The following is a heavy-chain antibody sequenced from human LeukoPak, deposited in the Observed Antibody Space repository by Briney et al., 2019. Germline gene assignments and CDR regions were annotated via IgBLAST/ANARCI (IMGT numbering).Heavy chain of an antibody. CDR1: GYTFTGYY. CDR3: ARVEGSGWFYFDY. J-gene: IGHJ4*02. V-gene: IGHV1-2*04. Sequence: ASVKVSCKASGYTFTGYYMHWVRQAPGQGLEWMGWINPNGGGTNYAQKLQGWVTMTRDTSISTAYMELSRLRSDDTAVYYCARVEGSGWFYFDYWGQGTLVTVSS. D-gene: IGHD6-19*01. CDR2: INPNGGGT.